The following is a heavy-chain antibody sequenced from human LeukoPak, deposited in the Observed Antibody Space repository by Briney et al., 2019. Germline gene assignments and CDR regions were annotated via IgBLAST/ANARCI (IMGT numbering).Heavy chain of an antibody. CDR3: AKDSTYYDILTGYSPFDY. Sequence: GGSLRLSCAASGFTFSSHAMSWVRQAPGKGLEWVSAISGSGGSTYYADSVKGRFTISRDNSKNTLYLKMNSLRAEDTAVYYCAKDSTYYDILTGYSPFDYWGQGTLVTVSS. D-gene: IGHD3-9*01. CDR1: GFTFSSHA. V-gene: IGHV3-23*01. CDR2: ISGSGGST. J-gene: IGHJ4*02.